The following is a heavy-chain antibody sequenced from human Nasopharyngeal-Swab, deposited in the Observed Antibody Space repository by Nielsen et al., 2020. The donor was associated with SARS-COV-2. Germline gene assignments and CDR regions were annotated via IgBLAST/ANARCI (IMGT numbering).Heavy chain of an antibody. CDR2: INTNTGNP. Sequence: ASVKVSCKASGYTFTSYAMNWVRQAPGQGLEWMEWINTNTGNPTYAQGFTGRFVFSLDTSVSTAYLQISSLKAEDTAVYYCARGPCTNGVCSDFDYWGQGTLVTVSS. J-gene: IGHJ4*02. D-gene: IGHD2-8*01. CDR1: GYTFTSYA. V-gene: IGHV7-4-1*02. CDR3: ARGPCTNGVCSDFDY.